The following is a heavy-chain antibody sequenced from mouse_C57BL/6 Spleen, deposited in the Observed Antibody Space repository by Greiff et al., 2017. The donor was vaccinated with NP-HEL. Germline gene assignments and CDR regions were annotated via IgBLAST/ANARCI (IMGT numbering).Heavy chain of an antibody. J-gene: IGHJ2*01. CDR3: ARDRGDRDYFDY. CDR2: ISDGGSYT. D-gene: IGHD3-3*01. V-gene: IGHV5-4*01. Sequence: EVKLVESGGGLVKPGGSLKLSCAASGFTFSSYAMSWVRQTPEKRLEWVATISDGGSYTYYPDNVKGRFTISRDNAKNNLYLQMSHLKSEDTAMYYCARDRGDRDYFDYWGQGTTLTVSS. CDR1: GFTFSSYA.